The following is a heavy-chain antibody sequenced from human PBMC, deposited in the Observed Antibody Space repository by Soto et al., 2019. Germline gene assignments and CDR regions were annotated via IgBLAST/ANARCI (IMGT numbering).Heavy chain of an antibody. J-gene: IGHJ4*02. Sequence: PGGSLRLSCAASGFTFSNAWMSWVRQAPGKGLEWVGRIKSKTDGGTTDYAAPVKGRFTISRDDSKNTLYLQMNSLKTEDTAVYYCTTTATMYYYGSGSDYWGQVTLVTVPS. CDR2: IKSKTDGGTT. CDR3: TTTATMYYYGSGSDY. V-gene: IGHV3-15*01. CDR1: GFTFSNAW. D-gene: IGHD3-10*01.